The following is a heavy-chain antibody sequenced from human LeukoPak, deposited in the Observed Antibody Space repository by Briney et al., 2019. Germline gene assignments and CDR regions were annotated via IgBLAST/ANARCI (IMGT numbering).Heavy chain of an antibody. D-gene: IGHD3-9*01. CDR3: AKVLRYLDWSKGPDY. Sequence: GGSLRLSCAASGFTFSSYGMHWVRQAPGKGLEWVAFIRYDGSNKYYADSVKGRFTISRDNSKNTLYLQMNSLRAEDTAVYYCAKVLRYLDWSKGPDYWGQGTVVTVSS. V-gene: IGHV3-30*02. J-gene: IGHJ4*02. CDR1: GFTFSSYG. CDR2: IRYDGSNK.